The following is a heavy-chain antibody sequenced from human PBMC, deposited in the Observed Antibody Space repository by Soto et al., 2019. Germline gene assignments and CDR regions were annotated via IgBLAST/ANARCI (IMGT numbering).Heavy chain of an antibody. V-gene: IGHV1-69*12. J-gene: IGHJ6*02. CDR2: TIPMFSTT. Sequence: QVQLVQSGAEVKKPESSVRVSCKASGGTFNSYAITWVRQAPGQGLEWMGGTIPMFSTTNYAEKFQGRVTTTADESTNTAYMELSSLRSEDTAVYYCTRCGIRYHSIGYYLGIDGMDVWGQGTTVIVSS. D-gene: IGHD3-22*01. CDR1: GGTFNSYA. CDR3: TRCGIRYHSIGYYLGIDGMDV.